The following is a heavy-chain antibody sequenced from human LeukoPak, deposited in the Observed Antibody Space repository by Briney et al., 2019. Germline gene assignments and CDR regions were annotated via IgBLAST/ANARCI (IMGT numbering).Heavy chain of an antibody. V-gene: IGHV4-61*02. D-gene: IGHD3-10*01. CDR2: IYADGSS. CDR3: ARGYYYRG. J-gene: IGHJ4*02. Sequence: SETLSLTCTVSGGSVSSENSYWNWIRQPAGKGLEWIGRIYADGSSTYNPSLKSRVTISVDTSKNQCSLRLTSMTAADTAVYYCARGYYYRGWGQGTLVTVSS. CDR1: GGSVSSENSY.